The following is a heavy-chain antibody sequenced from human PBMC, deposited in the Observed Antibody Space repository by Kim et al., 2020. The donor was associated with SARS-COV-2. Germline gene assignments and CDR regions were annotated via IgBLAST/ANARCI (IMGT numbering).Heavy chain of an antibody. J-gene: IGHJ4*02. Sequence: DYAVSVKSRITINPDTSKNPFSLQLNSVTPEDTAVYYCARRRSDWGAFDSWGQGTLVTVSS. V-gene: IGHV6-1*01. CDR3: ARRRSDWGAFDS. D-gene: IGHD7-27*01.